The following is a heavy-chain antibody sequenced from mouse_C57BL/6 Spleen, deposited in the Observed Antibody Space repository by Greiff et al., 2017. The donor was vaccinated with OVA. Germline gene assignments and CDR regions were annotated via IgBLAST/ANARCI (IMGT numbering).Heavy chain of an antibody. CDR3: ARWANWDAWYFDV. CDR2: INPDSRTI. V-gene: IGHV4-1*01. J-gene: IGHJ1*03. Sequence: EVMLVESGGGLVQPGGSLKLSCAASGIDFSRNWMSWVRRAPGKGLEWIGEINPDSRTINYAPSLKEKFSISRDNAKKTLYLQMSKVRSEDTALYYCARWANWDAWYFDVWGTGTTVTVSS. D-gene: IGHD4-1*01. CDR1: GIDFSRNW.